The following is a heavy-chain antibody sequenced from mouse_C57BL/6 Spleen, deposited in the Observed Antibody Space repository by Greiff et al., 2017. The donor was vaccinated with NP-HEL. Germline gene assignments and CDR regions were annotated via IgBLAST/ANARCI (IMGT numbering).Heavy chain of an antibody. Sequence: QVHVKQSGAELVKPGASVKISCKASGYAFSSYWMNWVKQRPGKGLEWIGQIYPGDGDTNYNGKFKGKATLTADKSSSTAYMQLSSLTSEDSAVYFCARYYGSSYYYAMDYWGQGTSVTVSS. CDR3: ARYYGSSYYYAMDY. CDR1: GYAFSSYW. D-gene: IGHD1-1*01. CDR2: IYPGDGDT. J-gene: IGHJ4*01. V-gene: IGHV1-80*01.